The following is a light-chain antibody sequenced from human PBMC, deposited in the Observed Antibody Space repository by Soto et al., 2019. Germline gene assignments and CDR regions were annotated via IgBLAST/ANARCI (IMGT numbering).Light chain of an antibody. CDR3: SSYTSSGTVV. Sequence: QSALTQPASVSGSPGQSITISCTGTSSDVGGYNYVSWYQQHPGKAPKLMIYEVSNRPSGVSNRFSGSKSGNTASLTISGLQAEDEADYYCSSYTSSGTVVFGPGTKVTLL. CDR1: SSDVGGYNY. CDR2: EVS. V-gene: IGLV2-14*01. J-gene: IGLJ1*01.